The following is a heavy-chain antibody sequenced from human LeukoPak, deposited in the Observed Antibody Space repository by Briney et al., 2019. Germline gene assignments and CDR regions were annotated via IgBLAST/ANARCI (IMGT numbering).Heavy chain of an antibody. V-gene: IGHV4-39*01. CDR3: ARGLGLAAAGNLYYFDY. CDR2: IYYSGST. Sequence: SETLSLTCTVSGGSISSSSYYWGWIRQPPGKGLEWIGSIYYSGSTYYNPSLKSRVTISVDTSKNQFSLKLSSVTAADTAVYYCARGLGLAAAGNLYYFDYWGQGTLVTVSS. D-gene: IGHD6-13*01. J-gene: IGHJ4*02. CDR1: GGSISSSSYY.